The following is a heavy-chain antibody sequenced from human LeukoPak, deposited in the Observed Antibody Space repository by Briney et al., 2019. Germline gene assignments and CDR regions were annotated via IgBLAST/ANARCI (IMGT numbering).Heavy chain of an antibody. D-gene: IGHD1-1*01. CDR2: ISSSSNYI. CDR3: ARDRLLEDRHYYSYYYMDV. Sequence: PGGSLRLSCAASGFTFTSYTMNWVRQAPGKGLEWVSSISSSSNYIHYSDSVKGRFTISRDNAKNSLYLQMNSLRAEDTAVYYCARDRLLEDRHYYSYYYMDVWGKGTTVTVSS. V-gene: IGHV3-21*01. CDR1: GFTFTSYT. J-gene: IGHJ6*03.